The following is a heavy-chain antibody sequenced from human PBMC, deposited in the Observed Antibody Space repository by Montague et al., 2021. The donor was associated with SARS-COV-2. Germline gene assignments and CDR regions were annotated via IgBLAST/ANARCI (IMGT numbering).Heavy chain of an antibody. CDR1: GDSISSSSYY. V-gene: IGHV4-39*07. Sequence: SETLSLTCTVSGDSISSSSYYWGWIRQPPGKDLEWIGTIYYSGTTHYNPSLRSRVTISLDTSKNQVSLRLTSVTAADTAFYYCGSDTTAYFRFDYWGRGTLISVSS. D-gene: IGHD3-9*01. CDR2: IYYSGTT. CDR3: GSDTTAYFRFDY. J-gene: IGHJ4*02.